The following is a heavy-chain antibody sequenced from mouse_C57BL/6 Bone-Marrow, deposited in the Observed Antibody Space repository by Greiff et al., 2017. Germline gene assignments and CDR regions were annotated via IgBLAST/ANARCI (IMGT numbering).Heavy chain of an antibody. J-gene: IGHJ3*01. CDR2: IYPGDGDT. V-gene: IGHV1-82*01. CDR1: GYAFSSSW. Sequence: QVQLQQPGPELVKPGASVKISCKASGYAFSSSWMNWVKQRPGKGLEWIGRIYPGDGDTNYNGKFKGKATLTADKSSSTAYMQLSSLTSEDSAVYFCARSLYYYCRSWFAYWGKGTLVTVSA. CDR3: ARSLYYYCRSWFAY. D-gene: IGHD1-1*01.